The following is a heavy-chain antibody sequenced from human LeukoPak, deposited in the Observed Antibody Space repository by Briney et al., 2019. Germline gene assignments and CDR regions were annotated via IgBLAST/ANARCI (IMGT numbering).Heavy chain of an antibody. CDR3: AREGEGYYGSGSYYPHFDY. D-gene: IGHD3-10*01. J-gene: IGHJ4*02. V-gene: IGHV4-39*07. CDR1: GGSISTYY. CDR2: IYYSGST. Sequence: SETLSLTCTVSGGSISTYYWGWIRQPPGKGLEWIGSIYYSGSTYYNPSLKSRVTLSVDTSKNQFSLKLSSVTAADTAVYYCAREGEGYYGSGSYYPHFDYWGQGTLVTVSS.